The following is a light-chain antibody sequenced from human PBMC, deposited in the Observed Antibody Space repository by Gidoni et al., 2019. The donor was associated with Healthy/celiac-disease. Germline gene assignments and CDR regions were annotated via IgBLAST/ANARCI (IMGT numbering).Light chain of an antibody. J-gene: IGKJ5*01. CDR3: KKGNRTPEIT. CDR2: AAS. V-gene: IGKV1-39*01. CDR1: QSISSY. Sequence: DIQMTQSPSSLSASVGDRVTITCRASQSISSYLNWYQQKPGKAPKLLIYAASSLQSGVPSRLRGSGSGTDLTLTISSLQLEDLETYYGKKGNRTPEITFGQGHDWRLN.